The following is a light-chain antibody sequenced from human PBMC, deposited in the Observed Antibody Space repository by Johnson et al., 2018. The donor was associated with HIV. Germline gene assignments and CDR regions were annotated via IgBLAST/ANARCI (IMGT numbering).Light chain of an antibody. CDR3: GTWDSGLSAGGV. CDR1: SSNIGNNY. CDR2: KNN. V-gene: IGLV1-51*02. Sequence: QSVLTQPPSVSAAPGQKVTISCSGSSSNIGNNYVSWYQQLPGTAPKLLIYKNNKRPSGIPDRFSGSKSGTSATLGITGLQTGDEADYYCGTWDSGLSAGGVFGTGTKVIVL. J-gene: IGLJ1*01.